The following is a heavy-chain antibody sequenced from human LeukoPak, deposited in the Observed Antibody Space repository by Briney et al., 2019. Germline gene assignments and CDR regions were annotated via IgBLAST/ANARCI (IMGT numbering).Heavy chain of an antibody. Sequence: PGGSLRLSCAASGFTFSNYAMHWVRQAPGKGLEWVSVIYSGGSTKYADSVKARFTISRDNSKNTVYLQMNSLRVDDTAVYYCARATLDNWGQGTLVTVSS. CDR1: GFTFSNYA. CDR2: IYSGGST. V-gene: IGHV3-53*01. J-gene: IGHJ4*02. CDR3: ARATLDN.